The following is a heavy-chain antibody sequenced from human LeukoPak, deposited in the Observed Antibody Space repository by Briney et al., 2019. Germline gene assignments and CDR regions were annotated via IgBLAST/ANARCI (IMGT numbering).Heavy chain of an antibody. V-gene: IGHV3-21*01. CDR1: GFTLRSYT. Sequence: PGGSLRLSCAASGFTLRSYTMNWVRQAPGKGLEWVSSIGISSNKIYYADSVKGRFTISRENAKNSLYLQMNSLRAGDTAVYYCARALENSFDYWGQGTLVTVSS. CDR3: ARALENSFDY. J-gene: IGHJ4*02. CDR2: IGISSNKI. D-gene: IGHD1-1*01.